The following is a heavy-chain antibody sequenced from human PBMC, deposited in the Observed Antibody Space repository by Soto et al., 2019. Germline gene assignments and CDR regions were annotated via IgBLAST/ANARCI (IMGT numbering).Heavy chain of an antibody. CDR2: IIPIFGTV. CDR1: GGTFISYA. J-gene: IGHJ3*02. V-gene: IGHV1-69*01. Sequence: QVQLVQSGAEVKKPGSSVKVSCKASGGTFISYAISWVRQAPGQGLEWMGGIIPIFGTVHYAQKFQGRVTITADDSTSIVYMELSSLRSEDTAVYYSAVGTHSSGWYGIWGQGTMVTVSS. D-gene: IGHD6-19*01. CDR3: AVGTHSSGWYGI.